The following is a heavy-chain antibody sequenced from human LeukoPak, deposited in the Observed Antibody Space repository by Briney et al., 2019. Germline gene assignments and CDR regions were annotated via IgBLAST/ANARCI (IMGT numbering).Heavy chain of an antibody. CDR3: ARDRIAAAGRLPDAFDI. Sequence: TGGSLRLSCAASGFTVSSNYMSWVRQAPGKGLEWVSLLYDDGSTYYADSVKGRFIISRDNSKNTLYLQMNSLRAEDTAVYYCARDRIAAAGRLPDAFDIWGQGTMVTVSS. V-gene: IGHV3-66*01. D-gene: IGHD6-13*01. J-gene: IGHJ3*02. CDR2: LYDDGST. CDR1: GFTVSSNY.